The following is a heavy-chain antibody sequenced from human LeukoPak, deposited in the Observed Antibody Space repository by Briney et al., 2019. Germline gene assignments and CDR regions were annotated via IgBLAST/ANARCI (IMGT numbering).Heavy chain of an antibody. D-gene: IGHD1-1*01. Sequence: GGSLRLSCAASGFTFSSYAMSWVRQAPGKGLVWVSRINSDGSSTSYADSVKGRVTISRDNAKNTLYLQMNSLRAEDTAVYYCAGDGGLERYFDYRGQGTLVTVSS. CDR3: AGDGGLERYFDY. J-gene: IGHJ4*02. CDR2: INSDGSST. CDR1: GFTFSSYA. V-gene: IGHV3-74*01.